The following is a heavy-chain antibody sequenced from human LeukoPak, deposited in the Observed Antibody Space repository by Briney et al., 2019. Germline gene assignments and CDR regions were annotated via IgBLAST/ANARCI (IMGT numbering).Heavy chain of an antibody. V-gene: IGHV3-7*03. D-gene: IGHD3-9*01. CDR2: IKQDGSEK. J-gene: IGHJ4*02. CDR1: GFTFSSYA. CDR3: ARGFDWLRYSYFDY. Sequence: GGSLRLSCAASGFTFSSYAMSWVRQAPGKGLEWVANIKQDGSEKYYVDSVKGRFTISRDNAKNSLYLQMNSLRAEDTAVYYCARGFDWLRYSYFDYWGQGTLVTVSS.